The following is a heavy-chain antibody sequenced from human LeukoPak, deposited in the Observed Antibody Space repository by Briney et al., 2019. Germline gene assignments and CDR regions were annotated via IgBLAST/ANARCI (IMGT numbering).Heavy chain of an antibody. CDR3: ARGGYCSSTSCGRARNWFDP. CDR1: GYTFTSYG. Sequence: ASVKVSCKASGYTFTSYGISWVRQATGQGLEWMGWMNPNSGNTGYAQKFQGRVTMTRNTSISTAYMELSSLRSEDTAVYYCARGGYCSSTSCGRARNWFDPWGQGTLVTVSS. D-gene: IGHD2-2*01. V-gene: IGHV1-8*02. CDR2: MNPNSGNT. J-gene: IGHJ5*02.